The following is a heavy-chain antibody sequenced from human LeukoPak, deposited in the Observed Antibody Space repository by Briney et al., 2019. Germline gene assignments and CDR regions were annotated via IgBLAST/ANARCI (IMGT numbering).Heavy chain of an antibody. CDR2: INWNGGNT. CDR3: VRVSTLGGVILGYYFDY. J-gene: IGHJ4*02. CDR1: GFTFDDYA. Sequence: GGSLRLSCAASGFTFDDYAMTWVRQAPGKGLEWMSGINWNGGNTAYVDSVKGRFTISRDNAKNSLYLQMNSLRVEDTALYYCVRVSTLGGVILGYYFDYWGQGTLVTVSS. D-gene: IGHD3-16*01. V-gene: IGHV3-20*04.